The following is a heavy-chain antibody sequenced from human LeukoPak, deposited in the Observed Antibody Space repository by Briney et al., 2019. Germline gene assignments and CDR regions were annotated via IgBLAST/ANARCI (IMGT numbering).Heavy chain of an antibody. V-gene: IGHV1-2*02. J-gene: IGHJ4*02. CDR1: GYTFTGYY. D-gene: IGHD2-2*01. CDR3: ARKSAVRKTSEFDY. Sequence: ASVKVSCKASGYTFTGYYVNWVRQAPGQGLEWMGWIKPNSGATNYAQKFQGRVTMTSDTSISTAYMGLSSLRSDDTAVYYCARKSAVRKTSEFDYWGQGTLVTVSS. CDR2: IKPNSGAT.